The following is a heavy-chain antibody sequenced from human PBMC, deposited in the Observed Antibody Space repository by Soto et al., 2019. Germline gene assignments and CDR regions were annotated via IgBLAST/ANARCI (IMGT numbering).Heavy chain of an antibody. CDR2: IYYSGST. J-gene: IGHJ6*02. V-gene: IGHV4-31*03. CDR3: ARGVRGFGDV. Sequence: PSETLSLTCTVSGGSISSGGYYWSWIRQHPGKDLEWIGYIYYSGSTYYNPSLKSRVTISVDTSKNQFSLKLSSVTAADTAVYYCARGVRGFGDVWGQGTTVTVSS. D-gene: IGHD3-10*01. CDR1: GGSISSGGYY.